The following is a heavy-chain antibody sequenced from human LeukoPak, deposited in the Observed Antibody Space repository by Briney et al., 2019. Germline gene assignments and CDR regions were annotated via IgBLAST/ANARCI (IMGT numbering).Heavy chain of an antibody. Sequence: GASVKVSCKASGYSLTGYHMHWVRQAPGQGLEWMGRINPNSGDTNYAQKFQGRVTMTRDTSISTAYMELSRLRSDDTAVYCCARDYCSSTSCLLDYWGQGTLVTVSS. J-gene: IGHJ4*02. CDR2: INPNSGDT. CDR3: ARDYCSSTSCLLDY. D-gene: IGHD2-2*01. V-gene: IGHV1-2*06. CDR1: GYSLTGYH.